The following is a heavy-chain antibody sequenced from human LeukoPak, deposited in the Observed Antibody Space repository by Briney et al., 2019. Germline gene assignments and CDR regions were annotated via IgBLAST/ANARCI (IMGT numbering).Heavy chain of an antibody. CDR2: IYHSGST. CDR1: GGSISSSNW. Sequence: SETLSLTCGVSGGSISSSNWWSWVRHPPGTGLAWIGEIYHSGSTNYNPSLKSRVTISVDKSKNQFSLKLSSVTAADTAVYYCAGLVGRYSSGLYYYYFDYWGQGTLVTVSS. CDR3: AGLVGRYSSGLYYYYFDY. J-gene: IGHJ4*02. D-gene: IGHD3-22*01. V-gene: IGHV4-4*02.